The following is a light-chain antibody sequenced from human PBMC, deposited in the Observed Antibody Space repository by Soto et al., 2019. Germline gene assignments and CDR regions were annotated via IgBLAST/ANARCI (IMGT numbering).Light chain of an antibody. J-gene: IGKJ1*01. CDR3: QQHNNWPPWT. CDR1: QSVANN. V-gene: IGKV3-15*01. CDR2: GAS. Sequence: DIVMTQSPATLSVSPGERATLSCRASQSVANNVAWYQQKPGQPPRLLIYGASTRAAGAPARFSGSGYGRQFSLTISSLQSEDFAIYHCQQHNNWPPWTFGQGTKVEV.